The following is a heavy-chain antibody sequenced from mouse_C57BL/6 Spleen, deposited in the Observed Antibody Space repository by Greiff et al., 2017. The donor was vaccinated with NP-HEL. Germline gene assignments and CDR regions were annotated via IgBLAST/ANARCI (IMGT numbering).Heavy chain of an antibody. J-gene: IGHJ4*01. CDR1: GFSLTNYG. V-gene: IGHV2-2*01. CDR3: ARSLHYYASSYNAMDY. D-gene: IGHD1-1*01. Sequence: VQLQESGPGLVQPSQSLSITCTVSGFSLTNYGVHWVRQSPGKGLEWLGVIWSGGSTDYNAAFISRLSISKDNSKRKVFFKMNCLQADDPAIYYCARSLHYYASSYNAMDYGGQGTSVTVSS. CDR2: IWSGGST.